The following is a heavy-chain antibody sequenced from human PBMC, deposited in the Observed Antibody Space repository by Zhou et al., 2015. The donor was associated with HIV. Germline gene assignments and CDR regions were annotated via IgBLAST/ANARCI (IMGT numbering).Heavy chain of an antibody. Sequence: LVQSGTEVRKPGSSVKVSCKASGGTFSGSDLSWVRQAPGQGLEWMGAFIPILGTANYAQKFQGRVTMTADRPTSTAYMELRSLRSEDTAVYYCARDRGGAARPGWRYFDLWGRGTLVTVSS. CDR3: ARDRGGAARPGWRYFDL. CDR2: FIPILGTA. D-gene: IGHD6-6*01. V-gene: IGHV1-69*06. J-gene: IGHJ2*01. CDR1: GGTFSGSD.